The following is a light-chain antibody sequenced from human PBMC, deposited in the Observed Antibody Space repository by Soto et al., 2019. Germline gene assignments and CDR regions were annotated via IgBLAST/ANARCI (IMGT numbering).Light chain of an antibody. CDR3: QQYGSSPPMYT. CDR1: QSVSSSY. V-gene: IGKV3-20*01. CDR2: GAS. J-gene: IGKJ2*01. Sequence: EIVLTQSPGTLSLSPGDRATLSCGASQSVSSSYLAWYQQKPGQAPRLLIYGASSRATGIPDRFSGSGSGTDFTLTISRLEPEDFAVYHGQQYGSSPPMYTFGQGTKLEIK.